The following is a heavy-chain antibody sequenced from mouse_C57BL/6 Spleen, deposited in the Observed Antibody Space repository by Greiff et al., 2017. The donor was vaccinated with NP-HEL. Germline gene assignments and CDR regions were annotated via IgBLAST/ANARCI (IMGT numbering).Heavy chain of an antibody. CDR2: INYDGSST. V-gene: IGHV5-16*01. D-gene: IGHD2-1*01. CDR3: ARDGGNKTFDY. J-gene: IGHJ2*01. Sequence: EVHLVESEAGLVQPGSSMKLSCTASGFTFSDYYMAWVRQVPEKGLEWVANINYDGSSTYYLDTFKSRSTFSRDNAYNILYLQMSRLKSEDTATYYCARDGGNKTFDYWGQGTTLTVSS. CDR1: GFTFSDYY.